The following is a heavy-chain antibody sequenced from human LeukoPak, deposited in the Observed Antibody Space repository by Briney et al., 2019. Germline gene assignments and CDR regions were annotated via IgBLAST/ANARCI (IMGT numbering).Heavy chain of an antibody. J-gene: IGHJ6*03. CDR2: IGTAGDT. Sequence: PGGSLRLSCAASGFTFSSYDMHWVRQATGKGLEWVSAIGTAGDTYYPGSVKGRFTISRENAKNSLYLRMNSLRAGDTAVYYCARGYCGGDCYSPSGYYYYMDVWGKGTTVTISS. CDR1: GFTFSSYD. D-gene: IGHD2-21*02. CDR3: ARGYCGGDCYSPSGYYYYMDV. V-gene: IGHV3-13*01.